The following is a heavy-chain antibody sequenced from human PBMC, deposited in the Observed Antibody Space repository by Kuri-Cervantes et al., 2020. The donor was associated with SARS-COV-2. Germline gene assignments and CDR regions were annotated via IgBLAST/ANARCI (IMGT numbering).Heavy chain of an antibody. D-gene: IGHD3-3*01. CDR1: GFTFSSYS. Sequence: GGSLRLSCAASGFTFSSYSMNWVRQAPGKGLEWVSSISSSSSYIYYADSAKGRFTISRDNAKNSLYLQMNSLRAEDTAVYYCAREGAYDFWSIDYWGQGTLVTVSS. CDR3: AREGAYDFWSIDY. J-gene: IGHJ4*02. CDR2: ISSSSSYI. V-gene: IGHV3-21*01.